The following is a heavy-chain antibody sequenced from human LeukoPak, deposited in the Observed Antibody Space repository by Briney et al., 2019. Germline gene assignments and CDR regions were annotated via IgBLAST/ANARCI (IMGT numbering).Heavy chain of an antibody. D-gene: IGHD6-13*01. Sequence: GGSLRLSCAASGFTFSSYAMHWVRQAPGKGLEWVAVISYDGSNKYYADSVKGRFTISRDNSKNTLYLQMNSLRAEDTAVYYCAREATAGYSSSWYSYYYYYMDVWGKGPRSPSP. CDR1: GFTFSSYA. CDR2: ISYDGSNK. J-gene: IGHJ6*03. CDR3: AREATAGYSSSWYSYYYYYMDV. V-gene: IGHV3-30*04.